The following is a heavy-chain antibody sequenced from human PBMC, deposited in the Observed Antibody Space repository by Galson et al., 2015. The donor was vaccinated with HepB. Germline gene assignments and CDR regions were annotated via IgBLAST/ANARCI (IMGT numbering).Heavy chain of an antibody. D-gene: IGHD3-10*01. CDR2: FSAHSGNT. V-gene: IGHV1-18*01. CDR3: ARPSLVSVDALDI. CDR1: RYTFTDYD. Sequence: SVKVSCKASRYTFTDYDISWVRQAPGQGLEWLGWFSAHSGNTKYAQKFQGRVAMTRDTSTSTAYVELRSLRSDDTAIYYCARPSLVSVDALDIWGQGTMVTVSS. J-gene: IGHJ3*02.